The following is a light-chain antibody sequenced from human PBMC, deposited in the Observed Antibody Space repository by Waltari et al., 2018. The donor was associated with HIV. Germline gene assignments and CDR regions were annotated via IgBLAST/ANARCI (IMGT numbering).Light chain of an antibody. V-gene: IGLV1-40*01. CDR2: SNI. Sequence: QSVLTPPPSVSGALGQRVTISFTGILTNLGAGPDVHRYQQLPGTAPKLLIYSNIIRPSGVPDRFSASKSGTSASLAITGLRPEDEADYYCQSYDTSLSVNYVFGTGTKVTVL. J-gene: IGLJ1*01. CDR3: QSYDTSLSVNYV. CDR1: LTNLGAGPD.